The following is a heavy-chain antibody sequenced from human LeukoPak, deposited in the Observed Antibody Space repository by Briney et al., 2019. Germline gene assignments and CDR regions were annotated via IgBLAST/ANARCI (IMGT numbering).Heavy chain of an antibody. J-gene: IGHJ4*02. CDR1: GFTFSSYS. V-gene: IGHV3-21*01. CDR3: ARVGGYSYGYYFDY. D-gene: IGHD5-18*01. Sequence: PGGSLRLSCAASGFTFSSYSMNWVRQAPGKGLEWVSSISSSSSYIYYADSVKGRFTISRDNAKNSLYLQMNSLGAEDTAVYYCARVGGYSYGYYFDYWGQETLVTVSS. CDR2: ISSSSSYI.